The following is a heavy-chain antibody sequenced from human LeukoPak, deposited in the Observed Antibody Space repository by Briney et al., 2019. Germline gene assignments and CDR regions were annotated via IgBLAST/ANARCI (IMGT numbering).Heavy chain of an antibody. CDR2: ISNSGLDI. J-gene: IGHJ4*02. V-gene: IGHV3-11*01. CDR1: GFVFNDYY. Sequence: MAGESLRLSCAASGFVFNDYYMNWFRQTPGKGLEWVSYISNSGLDIYYSDSVKGRFTISRDNAKKSLYLQMNSLRAEDTAVYYCARDGGWDDYFETNGFSRWVDIWGQGILVTVSS. CDR3: ARDGGWDDYFETNGFSRWVDI. D-gene: IGHD2-8*01.